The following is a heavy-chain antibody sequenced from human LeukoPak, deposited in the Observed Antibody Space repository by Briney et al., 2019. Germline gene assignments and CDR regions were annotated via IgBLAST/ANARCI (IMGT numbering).Heavy chain of an antibody. J-gene: IGHJ2*01. D-gene: IGHD3-22*01. Sequence: SETLSLTCTVSGGSISSYYWSWLRQPAGKGLEWIGRIYTSGSTNYNPSLKSRVTMSVDTSKNQFSLKLSSVTAADTAVYYCARLDYYDSSGTNWYFGLWGRGTLVTVSS. CDR3: ARLDYYDSSGTNWYFGL. CDR2: IYTSGST. V-gene: IGHV4-4*07. CDR1: GGSISSYY.